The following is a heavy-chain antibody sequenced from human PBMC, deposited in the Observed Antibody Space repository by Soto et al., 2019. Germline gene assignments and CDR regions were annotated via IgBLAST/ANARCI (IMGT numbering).Heavy chain of an antibody. Sequence: GGSLRLSCAASGFTFSSYGMHWVRQAPGKGLEWVAVIWYDGSNKYYADSVKGRFTISRDNSKNTLYLQMNSLRAEDTAVYYCARDGYSYVNYGMDVWGQGTTVTVSS. J-gene: IGHJ6*02. CDR3: ARDGYSYVNYGMDV. CDR2: IWYDGSNK. D-gene: IGHD5-18*01. CDR1: GFTFSSYG. V-gene: IGHV3-33*01.